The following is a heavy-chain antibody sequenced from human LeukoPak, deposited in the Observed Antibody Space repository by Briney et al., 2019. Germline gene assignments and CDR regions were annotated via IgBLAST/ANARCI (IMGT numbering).Heavy chain of an antibody. D-gene: IGHD3-10*01. J-gene: IGHJ4*02. CDR3: ARHSVGWGVVNTKPPPPLDY. CDR1: GGSINSDDYY. Sequence: SETLSLTCSVSGGSINSDDYYWSWIRQPPGKGLEWIGYIYYSGSTYYNPSLKSRLTISVDTSKNQFSLKLTSVTAADTAVYYCARHSVGWGVVNTKPPPPLDYWGQGTLVTVSS. CDR2: IYYSGST. V-gene: IGHV4-30-4*01.